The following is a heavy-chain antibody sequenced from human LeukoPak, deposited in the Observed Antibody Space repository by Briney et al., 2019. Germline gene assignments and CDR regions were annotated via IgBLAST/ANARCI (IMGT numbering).Heavy chain of an antibody. V-gene: IGHV3-30*18. D-gene: IGHD3-16*01. CDR1: GLTFSSHG. Sequence: GGSLRLSCEASGLTFSSHGIHWILQAPGKGLEWVAVVASDGGAKDYADSVRGRFTISRDNSRHTVLLQLNSLRTEDTAVYYCAKEARWGSWYFDYWGRGAVVSV. CDR2: VASDGGAK. CDR3: AKEARWGSWYFDY. J-gene: IGHJ4*02.